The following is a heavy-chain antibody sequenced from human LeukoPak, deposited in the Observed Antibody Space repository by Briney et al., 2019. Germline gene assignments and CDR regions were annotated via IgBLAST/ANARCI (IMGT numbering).Heavy chain of an antibody. CDR1: GGSITSDH. V-gene: IGHV4-59*01. CDR2: IYFRGNT. Sequence: SETLSLTCTVSGGSITSDHWSWIRQPPGKGLEWIGYIYFRGNTNYNPSLKSRVTISIDTSKKQFSLKLRSVTAADTAVYYCARAHDYGDYKKWFDPWGQGTLVTVSS. D-gene: IGHD4-17*01. J-gene: IGHJ5*02. CDR3: ARAHDYGDYKKWFDP.